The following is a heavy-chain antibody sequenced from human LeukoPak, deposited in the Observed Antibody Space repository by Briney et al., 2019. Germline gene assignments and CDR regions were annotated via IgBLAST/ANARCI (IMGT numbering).Heavy chain of an antibody. CDR2: ISSSGSTI. J-gene: IGHJ3*02. Sequence: GGSLRLSCAASGFTFSSYEMNWVRQAPGKGLEWVSYISSSGSTIYYADSVKGRFTISRDKAKNSLYLQMNSLRAEDTAVYYCARTLGYCSSTSCSDAFDIWGQGTMVTVSS. CDR3: ARTLGYCSSTSCSDAFDI. V-gene: IGHV3-48*03. D-gene: IGHD2-2*01. CDR1: GFTFSSYE.